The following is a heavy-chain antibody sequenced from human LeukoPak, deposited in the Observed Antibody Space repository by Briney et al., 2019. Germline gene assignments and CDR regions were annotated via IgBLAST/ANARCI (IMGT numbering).Heavy chain of an antibody. D-gene: IGHD3-10*01. V-gene: IGHV3-20*04. CDR3: ARGITMVRGVEPFFDY. CDR2: INWNGGRT. J-gene: IGHJ4*02. CDR1: GFTFHDYG. Sequence: GGSLRLSCAASGFTFHDYGMSWGRQAPGKGLEWVSGINWNGGRTDYADSVKGRFTISRDNAKNSLYLQMNSLRAEDTALYYCARGITMVRGVEPFFDYWGQGTLVTVSS.